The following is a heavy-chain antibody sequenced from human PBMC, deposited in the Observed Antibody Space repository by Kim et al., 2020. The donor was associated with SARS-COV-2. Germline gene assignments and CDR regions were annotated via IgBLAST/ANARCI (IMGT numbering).Heavy chain of an antibody. CDR3: AKGPTVWRSGSWFDP. CDR1: GFTFSSYA. J-gene: IGHJ5*02. CDR2: ISGSGAST. D-gene: IGHD3-10*01. Sequence: GGSLRLSCAASGFTFSSYAMNWVRQAPGKGLEWVSAISGSGASTYYADSVKGRFTISRDNSKNTLYLQMNSLRAEDTARYYCAKGPTVWRSGSWFDPWGQGTLVTVSS. V-gene: IGHV3-23*01.